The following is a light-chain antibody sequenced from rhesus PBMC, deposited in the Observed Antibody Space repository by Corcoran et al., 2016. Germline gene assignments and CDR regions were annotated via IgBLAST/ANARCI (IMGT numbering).Light chain of an antibody. CDR3: QQYNSAPLT. CDR2: KAS. CDR1: QSISSW. J-gene: IGKJ4*01. V-gene: IGKV1-16*01. Sequence: DIQMTQSPSSLSASVGDKVTITCQARQSISSWLAWYQQKPGKAPKPLVYKASSLESGVPSRVSGSGSGTDFTLTISSLQPGDFSTYYCQQYNSAPLTFGGGTKVELK.